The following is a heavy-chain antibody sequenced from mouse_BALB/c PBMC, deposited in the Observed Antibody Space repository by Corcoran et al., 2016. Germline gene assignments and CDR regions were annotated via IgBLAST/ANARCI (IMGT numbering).Heavy chain of an antibody. CDR1: GYSITSGYY. CDR2: ISYDGSN. J-gene: IGHJ4*01. CDR3: ARELITTGAMDY. Sequence: DVQLQESGPGLVKPSQSLSLTCSVTGYSITSGYYWNWIRQFPGNKLEWMGYISYDGSNNYNPSLKNRISITRDTSKNQFFLKLNSVTTEDTATYYCARELITTGAMDYWGQGTSVTVSS. V-gene: IGHV3-6*02. D-gene: IGHD1-1*01.